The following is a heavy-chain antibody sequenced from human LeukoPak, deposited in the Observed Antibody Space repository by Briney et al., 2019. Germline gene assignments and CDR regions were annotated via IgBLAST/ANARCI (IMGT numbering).Heavy chain of an antibody. J-gene: IGHJ4*02. CDR2: IRSKANSYAT. D-gene: IGHD6-6*01. V-gene: IGHV3-73*01. CDR3: TRHVGSSGDFDY. CDR1: GFTFSGSA. Sequence: GGSLRLSCAASGFTFSGSAMHWVRQASGKGLEWVGRIRSKANSYATAYAASVKGRFTISRDDSKNTAYLQMNSLKTEDTAVYYCTRHVGSSGDFDYWGQGTLVTVSS.